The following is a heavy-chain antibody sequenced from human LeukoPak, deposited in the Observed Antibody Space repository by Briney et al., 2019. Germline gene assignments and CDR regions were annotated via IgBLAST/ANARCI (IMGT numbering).Heavy chain of an antibody. V-gene: IGHV1-69*05. J-gene: IGHJ6*03. CDR3: ALPGGRIAAPYYMDV. D-gene: IGHD6-6*01. CDR2: IIPIFGTA. CDR1: GYTFTSYG. Sequence: GASVKVSCKASGYTFTSYGISWVRQAPGQGLEWMGGIIPIFGTANYPQKFQGRVTITTDESTSTAYMELSSLRSEDTAVYYCALPGGRIAAPYYMDVWGKGTTVTVSS.